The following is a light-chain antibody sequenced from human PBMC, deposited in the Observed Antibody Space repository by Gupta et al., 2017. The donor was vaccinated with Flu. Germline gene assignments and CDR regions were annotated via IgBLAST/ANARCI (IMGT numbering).Light chain of an antibody. J-gene: IGKJ2*01. Sequence: DIVMTQTPLSSPVTLGQPASISCRSSQSLVHSDGNTYLNWLQQRPGQPPRLLIYQTSTRFSGVPDRFSGSGTGTDFTLRISRVEAEDVGIYYCRQGKQFPYTFGQGTKMEIK. V-gene: IGKV2-24*01. CDR2: QTS. CDR3: RQGKQFPYT. CDR1: QSLVHSDGNTY.